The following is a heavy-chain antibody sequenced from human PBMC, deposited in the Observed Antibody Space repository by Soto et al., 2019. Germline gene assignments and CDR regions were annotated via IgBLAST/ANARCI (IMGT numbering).Heavy chain of an antibody. CDR1: GYTLTELS. CDR3: ATATPTSSSWGGGAFDI. D-gene: IGHD6-6*01. CDR2: FDPEDGET. V-gene: IGHV1-24*01. J-gene: IGHJ3*02. Sequence: ASVKFSCQVSGYTLTELSMHWVRRARGKGLEWMGGFDPEDGETIYAQKFQGRVTMTEDTSTDTAYMELSSLRSEDTAVYYCATATPTSSSWGGGAFDIWGQGTMVTVSS.